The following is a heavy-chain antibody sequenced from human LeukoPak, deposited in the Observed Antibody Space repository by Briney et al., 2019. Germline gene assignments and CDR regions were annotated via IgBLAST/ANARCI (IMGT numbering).Heavy chain of an antibody. J-gene: IGHJ5*02. CDR2: TRNKANSYTT. D-gene: IGHD2-2*01. V-gene: IGHV3-72*01. CDR1: GFTFGDYA. Sequence: GGSLRLSCTASGFTFGDYAMSWVRQAPGKGLEWVGRTRNKANSYTTEYAASVKGRFTISRDDSKNSLYLQMNSLRAEDTAVYCCAKSIVVVPAANWFDPWGQGTLVTVSS. CDR3: AKSIVVVPAANWFDP.